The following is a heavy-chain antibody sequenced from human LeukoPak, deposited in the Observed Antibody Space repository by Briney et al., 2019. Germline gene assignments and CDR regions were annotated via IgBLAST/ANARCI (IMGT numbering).Heavy chain of an antibody. CDR2: IDTIGGT. Sequence: PSETLSLTCTVSGDSISSEYWSWIRHRSGKGLESSRGIDTIGGTNYTPSLKSRVTMSVDTSKNQFSLQLSSVTAAAKAVHYCARDTGSRWPRGTAFDIWGQGPMVTASS. J-gene: IGHJ3*02. V-gene: IGHV4-4*07. D-gene: IGHD6-13*01. CDR3: ARDTGSRWPRGTAFDI. CDR1: GDSISSEY.